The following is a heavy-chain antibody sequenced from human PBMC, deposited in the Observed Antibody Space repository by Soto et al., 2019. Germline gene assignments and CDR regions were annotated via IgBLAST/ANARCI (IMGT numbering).Heavy chain of an antibody. CDR3: ARGGADREDIVVVPAAIPGAFDI. CDR2: IYSGGST. V-gene: IGHV3-53*01. Sequence: GGSLRLSCAASGFTVSSNYMSWVRQAPGQGLEWVSVIYSGGSTYYADSVKGRFTISRDNSKNTLYLQMNSLRAEDTAVYYGARGGADREDIVVVPAAIPGAFDIWGQGTMVTVSS. CDR1: GFTVSSNY. J-gene: IGHJ3*02. D-gene: IGHD2-2*02.